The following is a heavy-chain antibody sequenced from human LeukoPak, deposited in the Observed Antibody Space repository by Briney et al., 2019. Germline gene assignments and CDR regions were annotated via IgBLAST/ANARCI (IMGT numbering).Heavy chain of an antibody. CDR2: ISSSSSYI. V-gene: IGHV3-21*01. CDR1: GFTFSSYS. CDR3: ASTPIYYDSMDPDY. J-gene: IGHJ4*02. D-gene: IGHD3-22*01. Sequence: GGSLRLSCAASGFTFSSYSMNWVRQAPGKGLEWVSSISSSSSYIYYADSVKGRFTISRGNAKNSLYLQMNSLRAEDTAVYYCASTPIYYDSMDPDYWGQGTLVTVSS.